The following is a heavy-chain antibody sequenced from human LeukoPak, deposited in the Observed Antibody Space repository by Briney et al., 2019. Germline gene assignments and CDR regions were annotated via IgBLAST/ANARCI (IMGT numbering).Heavy chain of an antibody. J-gene: IGHJ4*02. CDR2: IYYSGST. D-gene: IGHD3-10*01. CDR3: ARVGGSGSNRWGHSRYYFDY. CDR1: GGSISSGDYY. V-gene: IGHV4-31*03. Sequence: SETLSLTCTVSGGSISSGDYYWSWIRQHPGKGLEWIGYIYYSGSTYYNPSLKSRVTISVDTSKNQFSLKLSSVTAADTAVYYCARVGGSGSNRWGHSRYYFDYWGQGTLVTVSS.